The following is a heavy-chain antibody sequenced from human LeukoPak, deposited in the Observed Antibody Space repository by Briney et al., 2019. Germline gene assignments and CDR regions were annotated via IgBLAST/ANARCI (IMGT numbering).Heavy chain of an antibody. D-gene: IGHD1-26*01. V-gene: IGHV3-23*01. J-gene: IGHJ3*02. Sequence: GGSLRLSCAASGFTFSSYAMSWVRQAPGKGLEWVSAISGSGGSTYYADPVKGRFTISRDNSKNTLYLQMNSLRAEDTAVYYCAKVPFRYSGSHDAFDIWGQGTMVTVSS. CDR2: ISGSGGST. CDR3: AKVPFRYSGSHDAFDI. CDR1: GFTFSSYA.